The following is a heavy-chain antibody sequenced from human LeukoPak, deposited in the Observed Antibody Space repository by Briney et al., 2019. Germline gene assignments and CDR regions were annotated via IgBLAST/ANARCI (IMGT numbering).Heavy chain of an antibody. CDR1: GYTFTGYY. Sequence: ASVKVSCKASGYTFTGYYMHWVRQARGQGLAWMGRINPNSGGTNYAQKFQGRVTMTRDTSISTAYMELSRLRSDDTAVYYCAKLPYGSGSSTNFDYWGQGTLVTVSS. J-gene: IGHJ4*02. CDR3: AKLPYGSGSSTNFDY. D-gene: IGHD3-10*01. CDR2: INPNSGGT. V-gene: IGHV1-2*06.